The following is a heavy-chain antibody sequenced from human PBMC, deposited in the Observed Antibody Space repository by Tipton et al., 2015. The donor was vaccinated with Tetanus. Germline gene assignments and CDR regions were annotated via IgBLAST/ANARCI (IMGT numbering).Heavy chain of an antibody. V-gene: IGHV3-30*04. D-gene: IGHD2-15*01. CDR3: AKSHGYCSGGSCYYYYGMDV. CDR2: ISYDGSNN. Sequence: RSLRLSCAASGFTFSSYAMHWVRQAPGKGLEWVAVISYDGSNNYYADSVKGRFTISRDNSKNTLYLQMNSLRAEDTAVYYCAKSHGYCSGGSCYYYYGMDVWGQGTTVTVSS. J-gene: IGHJ6*02. CDR1: GFTFSSYA.